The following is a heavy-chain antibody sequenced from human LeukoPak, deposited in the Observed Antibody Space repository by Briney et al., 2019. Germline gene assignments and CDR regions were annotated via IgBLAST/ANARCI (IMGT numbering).Heavy chain of an antibody. CDR2: ISPDSVEK. Sequence: ASVKVSCKASGYTFSDYYMHWVRQAPAQGLEWMAWISPDSVEKKYAQKFQGRVTMTEDTSTDTAYMELSSLRSEDTAVYYCATLYCSGGSCYLDYWGQGTLVTVSS. CDR1: GYTFSDYY. CDR3: ATLYCSGGSCYLDY. J-gene: IGHJ4*02. D-gene: IGHD2-15*01. V-gene: IGHV1-2*02.